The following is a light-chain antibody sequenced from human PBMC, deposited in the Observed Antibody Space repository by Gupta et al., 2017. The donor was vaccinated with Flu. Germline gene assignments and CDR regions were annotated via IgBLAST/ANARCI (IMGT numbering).Light chain of an antibody. Sequence: EIVLPQSPATLSLSPGEGATLSCRASQSVSSYLAWYQQKPGQAPRLLIYDASNRATGIPARFSGSGSGTDFTLTISSLEPEDFALYYCQQRGNWPYTFGQGTKLEIK. CDR1: QSVSSY. CDR2: DAS. CDR3: QQRGNWPYT. V-gene: IGKV3-11*01. J-gene: IGKJ2*01.